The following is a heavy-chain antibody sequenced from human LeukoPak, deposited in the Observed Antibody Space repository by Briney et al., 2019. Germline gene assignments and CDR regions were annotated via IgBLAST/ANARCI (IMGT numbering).Heavy chain of an antibody. Sequence: GGSLRLSCAASRFTFSTYSMNWVRQAPGKGLEWVSSIDSTSTYIYYADSVKGRFTISRDNAKNSLYLQMDSLRAEDTAVYYSARDSLVGSTTPVFDYWGQGTLVIVSS. V-gene: IGHV3-21*04. CDR2: IDSTSTYI. CDR3: ARDSLVGSTTPVFDY. D-gene: IGHD1-26*01. CDR1: RFTFSTYS. J-gene: IGHJ4*02.